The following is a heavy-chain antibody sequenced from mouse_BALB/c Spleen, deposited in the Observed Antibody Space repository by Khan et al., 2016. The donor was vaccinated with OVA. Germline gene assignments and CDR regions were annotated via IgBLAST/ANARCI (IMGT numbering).Heavy chain of an antibody. Sequence: EVKLEESGPGLVKPSQSLSLTCTVTGYSITSGYGWNWIRQFPGNKLEWMGYISYSGSTNYNPSLKSRISITRDTSKNQFFLQLNSVTTEDTATXYLARTARIKYWGQGTTLTVSS. CDR3: ARTARIKY. CDR2: ISYSGST. CDR1: GYSITSGYG. D-gene: IGHD1-2*01. J-gene: IGHJ2*01. V-gene: IGHV3-2*02.